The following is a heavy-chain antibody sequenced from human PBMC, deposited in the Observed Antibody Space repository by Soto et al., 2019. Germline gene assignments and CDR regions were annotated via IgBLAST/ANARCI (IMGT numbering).Heavy chain of an antibody. J-gene: IGHJ4*02. CDR3: ARERGYYDSSGYYYPFDY. V-gene: IGHV4-34*01. CDR2: INHSGST. CDR1: GGSFSGYY. Sequence: SETLSLTCAVYGGSFSGYYWSWIRQPPGKGLEWIGEINHSGSTNYDPSLKSRVTISVDTSKNQFSLKLSSVTAADTAVYYCARERGYYDSSGYYYPFDYWGQGTLVTVSS. D-gene: IGHD3-22*01.